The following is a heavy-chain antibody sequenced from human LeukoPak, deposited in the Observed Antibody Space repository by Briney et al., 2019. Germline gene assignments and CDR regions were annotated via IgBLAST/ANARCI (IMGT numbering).Heavy chain of an antibody. J-gene: IGHJ6*02. CDR3: ARYIAAAGYYYYYYGMDV. CDR1: GGSFSGYY. CDR2: INHSGST. V-gene: IGHV4-34*01. D-gene: IGHD6-13*01. Sequence: PSETLSLTCAVYGGSFSGYYWSWIRQPPGKGLEWIGEINHSGSTYYNPSLKSRVTISVDTSKNQFSLKLSSVTAADTAVYYCARYIAAAGYYYYYYGMDVWGQGTTVTVSS.